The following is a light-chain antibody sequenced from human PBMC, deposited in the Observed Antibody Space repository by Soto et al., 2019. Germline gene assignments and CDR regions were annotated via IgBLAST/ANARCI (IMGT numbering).Light chain of an antibody. CDR2: AAS. CDR1: QSIASY. CDR3: QQSYSTPLI. Sequence: DIQMTQSPSSLSASVGDRVTISCRASQSIASYLNWYQQKPGKAPKLLMYAASSLQSGVPLRFAGSGSGTDFTLTISSLQPEDFATYYCQQSYSTPLIFGGGTRVEIK. V-gene: IGKV1-39*01. J-gene: IGKJ4*01.